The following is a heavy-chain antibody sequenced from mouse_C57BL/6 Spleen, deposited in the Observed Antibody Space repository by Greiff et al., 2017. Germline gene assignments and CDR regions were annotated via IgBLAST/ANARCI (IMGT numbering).Heavy chain of an antibody. CDR3: ARGSRSHLYFDV. CDR2: IYPGDGDT. D-gene: IGHD1-1*01. CDR1: GYAFSSSW. J-gene: IGHJ1*03. Sequence: VQLQQSGPELVKPGASVKISCKASGYAFSSSWMNWVKQRPGKGLEWIGRIYPGDGDTNYNGKFKGKATLTADKSSSTAYMQLSSLTSEDSAVYFCARGSRSHLYFDVWGTGTTVTVSS. V-gene: IGHV1-82*01.